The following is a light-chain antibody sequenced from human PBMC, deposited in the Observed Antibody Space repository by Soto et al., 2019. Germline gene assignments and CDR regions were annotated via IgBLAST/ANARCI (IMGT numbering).Light chain of an antibody. V-gene: IGKV1-5*03. Sequence: DIPLTQSPSSLSAYVGDRVTITCRASQSFSTWLAWYQQKPGRAPKLLIYKASSLESGVPSRFSGSGSGTEFTLTISSLQPDDIATYYCQQYNSSPWTFGRGTKVEIK. CDR1: QSFSTW. CDR3: QQYNSSPWT. J-gene: IGKJ1*01. CDR2: KAS.